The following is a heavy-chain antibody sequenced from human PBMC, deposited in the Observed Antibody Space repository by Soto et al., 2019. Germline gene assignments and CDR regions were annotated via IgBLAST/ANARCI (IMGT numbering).Heavy chain of an antibody. D-gene: IGHD6-19*01. Sequence: QLQLQESGSGLVKPSQTLSLTCAVSGGSISSGGYSWSWIRQPPGKGLEWIGYIYHSGSTYYNPSLKSRVTISVDRSKNQFSLKLSSVTAADTAVYYCARVAVAGTKGYFDYWGQGTLVTVSS. J-gene: IGHJ4*02. CDR1: GGSISSGGYS. CDR3: ARVAVAGTKGYFDY. V-gene: IGHV4-30-2*01. CDR2: IYHSGST.